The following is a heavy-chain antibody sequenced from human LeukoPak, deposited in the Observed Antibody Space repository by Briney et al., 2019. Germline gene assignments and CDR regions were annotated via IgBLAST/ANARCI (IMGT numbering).Heavy chain of an antibody. CDR3: AKPRSDYYYSAFDY. CDR2: ISGSGGST. J-gene: IGHJ4*02. Sequence: GGSLRLSCAASGFTFSSYAMSWVRQAPGRGLEWVSGISGSGGSTYYADSVKGLFTISRDNFKNTLYLQMNSLRAEGTAVYYCAKPRSDYYYSAFDYWGQETLVTVSS. CDR1: GFTFSSYA. V-gene: IGHV3-23*01. D-gene: IGHD3-22*01.